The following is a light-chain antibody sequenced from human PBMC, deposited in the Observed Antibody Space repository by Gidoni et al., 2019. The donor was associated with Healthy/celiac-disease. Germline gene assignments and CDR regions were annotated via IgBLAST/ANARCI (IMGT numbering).Light chain of an antibody. V-gene: IGKV1-39*01. CDR3: QHSYSTPFT. CDR2: AAS. J-gene: IGKJ3*01. CDR1: QSISSY. Sequence: DIQMTQSPSSLSASVGDRVTITCRASQSISSYLTWYQQKPGKAPQLLIYAASSLQSGVPSRFSGSGSGTDFPLTISSLQPEDFATYYCQHSYSTPFTFGPGTKVDIK.